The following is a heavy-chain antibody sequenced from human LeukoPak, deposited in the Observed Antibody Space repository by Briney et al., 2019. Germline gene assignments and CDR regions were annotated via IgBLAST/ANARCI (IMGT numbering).Heavy chain of an antibody. CDR2: ISSSSSYI. CDR3: ARDHRDYVWGSYREDDY. CDR1: GFTFSSYS. J-gene: IGHJ4*02. V-gene: IGHV3-21*01. D-gene: IGHD3-16*02. Sequence: GGSLRLSCAASGFTFSSYSMNWVRQAPGKGLEWVSSISSSSSYIYYADSVKGRFTISRDNAKNSLYLQMNSLRAEDTAVYYCARDHRDYVWGSYREDDYWGQGTLVTVSS.